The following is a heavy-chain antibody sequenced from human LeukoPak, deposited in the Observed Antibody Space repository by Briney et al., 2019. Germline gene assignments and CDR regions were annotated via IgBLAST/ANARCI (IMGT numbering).Heavy chain of an antibody. CDR2: ISSSSYI. J-gene: IGHJ4*02. V-gene: IGHV3-21*01. CDR1: GFTFSSYS. D-gene: IGHD6-6*01. CDR3: AKGIAARSSFDY. Sequence: GGSLRLSCAASGFTFSSYSMNWVRQAPGKGLEWVSSISSSSYIYYADSVKGRFTISRDNAKNSLYLQMNSLRAEDTAVYYCAKGIAARSSFDYWAREPWSPSPQ.